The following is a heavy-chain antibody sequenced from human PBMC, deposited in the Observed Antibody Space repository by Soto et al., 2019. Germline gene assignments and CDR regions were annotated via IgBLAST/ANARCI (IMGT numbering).Heavy chain of an antibody. Sequence: SETLSLTCTVSGGSISSGGYYWSWIRQHPGKGLEWIGYIYYSGSTYYNPSLKSRVTISVDTSKDQFSLKLSSVTAADTAVYYCARGVAARALFDYWGQGTLVTSPQ. CDR3: ARGVAARALFDY. CDR2: IYYSGST. D-gene: IGHD6-6*01. J-gene: IGHJ4*02. CDR1: GGSISSGGYY. V-gene: IGHV4-31*03.